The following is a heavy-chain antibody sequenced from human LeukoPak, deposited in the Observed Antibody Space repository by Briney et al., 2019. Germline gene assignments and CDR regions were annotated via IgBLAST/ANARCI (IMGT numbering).Heavy chain of an antibody. V-gene: IGHV4-39*01. Sequence: SPSETLSLTCTVSGGSISSSSYYWGWIRQPPGKGQELIGSFFYGGSTNYNPSLKSRVTISVDTSKNQFSLKLSSVTAADTAVYYCARGPPLNLVGSTYFDYWGQGTLVTVSS. D-gene: IGHD1-26*01. CDR1: GGSISSSSYY. CDR2: FFYGGST. J-gene: IGHJ4*02. CDR3: ARGPPLNLVGSTYFDY.